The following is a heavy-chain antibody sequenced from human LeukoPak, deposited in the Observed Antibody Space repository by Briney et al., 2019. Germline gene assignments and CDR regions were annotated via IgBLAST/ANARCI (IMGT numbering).Heavy chain of an antibody. CDR2: ISSSGSDI. CDR1: GFTFSDYY. D-gene: IGHD5-18*01. Sequence: GGSLRLSCAASGFTFSDYYMGWIRQAPGKGLEWISYISSSGSDIYYAGSMKGRFTISRDNAKNSLYLQMSSLRGEDTAVYYCARGGYSYGFGFDYWGQGTLVTVSS. V-gene: IGHV3-11*04. CDR3: ARGGYSYGFGFDY. J-gene: IGHJ4*02.